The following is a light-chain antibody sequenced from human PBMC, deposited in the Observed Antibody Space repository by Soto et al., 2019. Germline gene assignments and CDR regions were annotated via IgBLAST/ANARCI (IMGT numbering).Light chain of an antibody. J-gene: IGLJ1*01. CDR2: DVS. V-gene: IGLV2-14*03. CDR1: NNDVGGYNY. Sequence: QSALTQPASVSGSPGQSITISCTGTNNDVGGYNYVSWYQQFPGEAPRLVIHDVSHRPSGVSDRLSGSRSGNTASLTISGLQAEDEADYYCTSFTGGNIPYVLGTGTKLTVL. CDR3: TSFTGGNIPYV.